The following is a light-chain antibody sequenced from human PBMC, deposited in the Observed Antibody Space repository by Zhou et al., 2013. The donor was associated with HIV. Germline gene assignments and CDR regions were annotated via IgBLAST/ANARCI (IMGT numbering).Light chain of an antibody. CDR2: AAS. Sequence: DIQMTQSPSSVSASVGDGVTITCRASQAISNWLAWYQQKEGKAPKLLMYAASSLQSGVPSRFSGRGSGTDFTLTISSLQPEDVATYYCQKYNSAPRSFGQG. CDR3: QKYNSAPRS. CDR1: QAISNW. J-gene: IGKJ2*03. V-gene: IGKV1-12*01.